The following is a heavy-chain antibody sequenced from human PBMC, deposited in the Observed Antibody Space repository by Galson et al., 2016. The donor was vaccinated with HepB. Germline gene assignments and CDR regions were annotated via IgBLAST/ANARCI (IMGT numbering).Heavy chain of an antibody. CDR3: ARDGRELVSHDYYSYMDV. CDR1: GFSYSSYS. D-gene: IGHD1-7*01. J-gene: IGHJ6*02. V-gene: IGHV3-21*01. Sequence: SLRLSYAVSGFSYSSYSMDWVRQAPGKGLEWVSSISSSSTYIYYADSVNGRFTISRDNAKRSLFLQMNSLRAEDTAVYYCARDGRELVSHDYYSYMDVWGQGTTVTVSS. CDR2: ISSSSTYI.